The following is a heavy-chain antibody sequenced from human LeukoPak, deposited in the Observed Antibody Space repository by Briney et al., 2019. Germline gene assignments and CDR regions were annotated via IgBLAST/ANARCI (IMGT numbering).Heavy chain of an antibody. CDR3: ASPHYGSGSYYINPDFDY. CDR1: GFTFSDYF. V-gene: IGHV3-11*04. Sequence: PGGSLRLSCAASGFTFSDYFMSWIRQAPGKGLEWVSYMSGSGSSKYYAESVKGRFNISREHAKNSLYLQMNSLRAEDTDVYYCASPHYGSGSYYINPDFDYWGQGILVPVSS. CDR2: MSGSGSSK. D-gene: IGHD3-10*01. J-gene: IGHJ4*02.